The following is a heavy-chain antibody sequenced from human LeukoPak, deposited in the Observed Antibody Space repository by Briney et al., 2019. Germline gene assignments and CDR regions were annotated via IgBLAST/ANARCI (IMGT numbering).Heavy chain of an antibody. CDR2: IKHSGST. Sequence: PGGSLRLSCAASGFTVSSNYMSWIRQPPGKGLEWIGEIKHSGSTNYTPYIKSRVTISVDTSQNQYSLKLCSVTAADKAVYYCARGNWGYSSSWYVVYWGQGTLVTVSS. CDR1: GFTVSSNY. CDR3: ARGNWGYSSSWYVVY. D-gene: IGHD6-13*01. V-gene: IGHV4-34*01. J-gene: IGHJ4*02.